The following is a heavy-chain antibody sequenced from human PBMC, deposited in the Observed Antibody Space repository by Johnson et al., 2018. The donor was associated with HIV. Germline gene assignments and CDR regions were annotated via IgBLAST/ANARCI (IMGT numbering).Heavy chain of an antibody. Sequence: QVQLVESGGGLVQPGGSLRLSCAVSGFSVSTNYINWVRQAPGKGLEWVAFIAHDESITHYADSVKGRFTMSRDNSKNTLYLQMKSLRAEDTASYYCAKDDNLGVWYSDAFDIWGQGTVVTVSS. J-gene: IGHJ3*02. V-gene: IGHV3-30*02. CDR3: AKDDNLGVWYSDAFDI. CDR1: GFSVSTNY. D-gene: IGHD2-21*02. CDR2: IAHDESIT.